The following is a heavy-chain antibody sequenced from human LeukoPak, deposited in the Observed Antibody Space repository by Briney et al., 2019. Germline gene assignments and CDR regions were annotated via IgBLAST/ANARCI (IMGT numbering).Heavy chain of an antibody. CDR3: ARGVWDAFDI. CDR2: IYDSGST. Sequence: SETLSLTCTDSGGSISSYYWSWIRQPPGKGLEWIGYIYDSGSTNYNPSLKSRFNISVVSSKNQFSLKLSSVTAADTAVYFFARGVWDAFDIWGQGTMVTVSS. V-gene: IGHV4-59*01. CDR1: GGSISSYY. D-gene: IGHD2-8*01. J-gene: IGHJ3*02.